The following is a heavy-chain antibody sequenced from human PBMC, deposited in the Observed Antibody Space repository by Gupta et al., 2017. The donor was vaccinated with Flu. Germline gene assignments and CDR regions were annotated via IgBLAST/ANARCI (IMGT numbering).Heavy chain of an antibody. V-gene: IGHV4-34*01. CDR2: GNHGGST. CDR3: AAQWLGGDGGFDD. J-gene: IGHJ4*02. D-gene: IGHD6-19*01. Sequence: YGGSLRGYYWTWIRQCPGKGLEWSGEGNHGGSTTYNPSFKSRVTISVDTSKNQFSLKLGSVTAADTAVYYCAAQWLGGDGGFDDGGQGNLVTVSS. CDR1: GGSLRGYY.